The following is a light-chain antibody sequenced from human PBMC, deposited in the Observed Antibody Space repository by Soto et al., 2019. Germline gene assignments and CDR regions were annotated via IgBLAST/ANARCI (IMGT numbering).Light chain of an antibody. CDR2: ANN. CDR1: SAKIGAGYD. V-gene: IGLV1-40*01. J-gene: IGLJ1*01. Sequence: QSVLTQPPSVSGCPGQSVCSSCTCISAKIGAGYDVHWYQHLPGTAPKLLIYANNNRPSGVPDRFSGSKSGTSASLAITGLQAEDEADYYCQSYDSSRSPLYVFGTGTKVTVL. CDR3: QSYDSSRSPLYV.